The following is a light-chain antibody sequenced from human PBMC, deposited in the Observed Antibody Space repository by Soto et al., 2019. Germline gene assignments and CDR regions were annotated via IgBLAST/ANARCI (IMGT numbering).Light chain of an antibody. V-gene: IGKV3-15*01. CDR2: GTS. CDR1: QSVASN. Sequence: IVMTQSPASLSVSPGESVTLSCRASQSVASNLAWYQQKPGQAPRLLIYGTSTRATGVPARFSGSGSGTDFTLTISSLQAADFAVYHCQHYNNWPITFGQGTRLAI. J-gene: IGKJ5*01. CDR3: QHYNNWPIT.